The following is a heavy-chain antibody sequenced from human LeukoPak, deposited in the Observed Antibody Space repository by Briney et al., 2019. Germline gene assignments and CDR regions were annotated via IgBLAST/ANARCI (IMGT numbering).Heavy chain of an antibody. V-gene: IGHV3-7*04. D-gene: IGHD6-13*01. CDR3: ARAPYSSSWWGAIDY. CDR1: GFTFSSYA. CDR2: IKQDGSEK. J-gene: IGHJ4*02. Sequence: GGSLRLSCAASGFTFSSYAMSWVRQAPGKGLEWVANIKQDGSEKYYVDSVKGRFTISRDNAKNSLYLQMNSLRAEDTAVYYCARAPYSSSWWGAIDYWGQGTLVTVSS.